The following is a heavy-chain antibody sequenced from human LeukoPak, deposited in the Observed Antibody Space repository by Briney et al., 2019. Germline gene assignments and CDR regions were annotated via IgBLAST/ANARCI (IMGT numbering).Heavy chain of an antibody. CDR2: IIPIFGTA. CDR3: ATSYGSGPARFDP. Sequence: SVKVSCKASGGTFSSYAISWVRQAPGQGLEWMGGIIPIFGTANYAEKFQGRVTITAAESTSTAYMELSSLRSEDTAVYYCATSYGSGPARFDPWGQGTLVTVSS. CDR1: GGTFSSYA. V-gene: IGHV1-69*01. D-gene: IGHD3-10*01. J-gene: IGHJ5*02.